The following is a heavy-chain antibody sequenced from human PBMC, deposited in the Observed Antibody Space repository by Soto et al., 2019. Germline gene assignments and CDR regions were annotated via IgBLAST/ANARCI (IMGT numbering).Heavy chain of an antibody. CDR3: ARLPEDSRRTPFDY. J-gene: IGHJ4*02. CDR2: IYYSGST. D-gene: IGHD2-2*01. CDR1: GGSISSYY. Sequence: PSETLSLTCTVSGGSISSYYLSWIRQTPGKGLEWIGYIYYSGSTNYNPSLKSRVTISVDTPKNQFSLKLSSVTAADTAVYYCARLPEDSRRTPFDYWGQGTLVTVSS. V-gene: IGHV4-59*08.